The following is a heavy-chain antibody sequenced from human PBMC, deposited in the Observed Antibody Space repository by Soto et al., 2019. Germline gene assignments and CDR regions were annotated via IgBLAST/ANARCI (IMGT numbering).Heavy chain of an antibody. CDR3: AKVMVKNWFDP. D-gene: IGHD5-18*01. CDR2: ISGSGGST. CDR1: GFTFSSYA. V-gene: IGHV3-23*01. Sequence: GGSLRLSCAASGFTFSSYAMSWVRQAPGKGLEWVSAISGSGGSTYYADSVKGRFTTSRDNSKNTLYLQMNSLRADHTAVYYCAKVMVKNWFDPWGQGTLVTVSS. J-gene: IGHJ5*02.